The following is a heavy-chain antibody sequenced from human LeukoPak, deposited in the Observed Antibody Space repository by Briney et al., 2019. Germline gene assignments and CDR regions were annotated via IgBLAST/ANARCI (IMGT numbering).Heavy chain of an antibody. D-gene: IGHD4-11*01. J-gene: IGHJ3*02. Sequence: PGGSLRLSCSASGFTFSSYAMHWVRQAPGKGLEYVSAISTNGCSTYYAGSVKGRFTISRDNSKNTLYLQMSSLRAEDTAVYYCVKAPRTTVVGFDIWGQGTMVTVSS. CDR3: VKAPRTTVVGFDI. CDR2: ISTNGCST. V-gene: IGHV3-64D*09. CDR1: GFTFSSYA.